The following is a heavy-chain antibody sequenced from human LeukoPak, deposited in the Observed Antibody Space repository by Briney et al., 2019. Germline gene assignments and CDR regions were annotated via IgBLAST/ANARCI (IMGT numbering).Heavy chain of an antibody. Sequence: SVKVSCKASGGTFSSYAISWVRQAPGQGLEWMGGIIPIFGTANYAQKFQGRVTITADKSTSTAYMELSSLRSEDTAVYYCARDVRHYYDSSGYYTVNYFDYWGQGSLVTVSS. CDR2: IIPIFGTA. J-gene: IGHJ4*02. CDR3: ARDVRHYYDSSGYYTVNYFDY. CDR1: GGTFSSYA. D-gene: IGHD3-22*01. V-gene: IGHV1-69*06.